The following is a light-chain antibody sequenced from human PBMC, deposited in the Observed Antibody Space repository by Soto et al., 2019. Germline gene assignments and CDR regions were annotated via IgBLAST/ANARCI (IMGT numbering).Light chain of an antibody. CDR2: GAS. J-gene: IGKJ5*01. Sequence: EVVMTLSPATLSVSPGKSATLACRASQSVSSNLAWYEQKPGQAPRLLVYGASNRASGVPARFSGSGSGTDFTLTISSLEPEDFAVYYCQQRNNWPRSTFGQGTRLEIK. V-gene: IGKV3-11*01. CDR3: QQRNNWPRST. CDR1: QSVSSN.